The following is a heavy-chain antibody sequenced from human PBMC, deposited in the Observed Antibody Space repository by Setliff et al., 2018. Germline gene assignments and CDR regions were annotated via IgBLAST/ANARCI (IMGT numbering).Heavy chain of an antibody. V-gene: IGHV5-51*01. Sequence: GESLKISCQASGYSFSTFWIGWVRQMPGKGLEWMGVIWPDDSDTTYSPPFRGEVTISADKSVNTAYLQWDSLRASDTAIYYCARLGEFDAFDIWGQGTMVTVSS. D-gene: IGHD3-10*01. CDR1: GYSFSTFW. CDR2: IWPDDSDT. CDR3: ARLGEFDAFDI. J-gene: IGHJ3*02.